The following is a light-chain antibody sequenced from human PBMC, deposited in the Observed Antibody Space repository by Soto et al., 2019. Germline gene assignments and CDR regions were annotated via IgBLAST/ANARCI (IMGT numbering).Light chain of an antibody. Sequence: DIQMTQFPSSVSASVGDSVTITCRASQGISFWLAWYQQKPVKAPRLLIYGASTLQSGVPSRFRGGGGGTDFTLTISSLQPEDSATSYCLQSNSYPFNFCQGTKLEIK. CDR2: GAS. CDR3: LQSNSYPFN. V-gene: IGKV1-12*01. J-gene: IGKJ2*01. CDR1: QGISFW.